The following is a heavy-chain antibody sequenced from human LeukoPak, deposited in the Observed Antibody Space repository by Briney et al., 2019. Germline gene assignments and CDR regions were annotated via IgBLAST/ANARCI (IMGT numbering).Heavy chain of an antibody. Sequence: GGSLRLSCAASGFTFSSYSMNWVRQAPGKGLEWVSSISSSSSYIYYADSVKGRFTIPRDNAKNSLYLQMNGLRAEDTAVYYCARDLVVRGVNPGYYYYGMDVWGQGTTVTVSS. V-gene: IGHV3-21*01. CDR1: GFTFSSYS. CDR2: ISSSSSYI. J-gene: IGHJ6*02. CDR3: ARDLVVRGVNPGYYYYGMDV. D-gene: IGHD3-10*01.